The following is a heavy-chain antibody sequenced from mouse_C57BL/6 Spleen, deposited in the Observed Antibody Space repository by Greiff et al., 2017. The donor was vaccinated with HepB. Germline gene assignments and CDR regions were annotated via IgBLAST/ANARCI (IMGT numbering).Heavy chain of an antibody. Sequence: QVQLKQSGPELVKPGASVKISCKASGYAFSSSWMNWVKQRPGKGLEWIGRIYPGDGDTNYNGKFKGKATLTADKSSSTAYMQLSSLTSEDSAVYFCAREGYYDNYYAMDYWGQGTSVTVSS. V-gene: IGHV1-82*01. D-gene: IGHD2-4*01. CDR3: AREGYYDNYYAMDY. J-gene: IGHJ4*01. CDR1: GYAFSSSW. CDR2: IYPGDGDT.